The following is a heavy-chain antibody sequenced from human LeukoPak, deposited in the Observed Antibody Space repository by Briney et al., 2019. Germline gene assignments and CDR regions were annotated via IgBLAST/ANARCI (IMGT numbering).Heavy chain of an antibody. D-gene: IGHD2-8*01. Sequence: GGSLRPSCAASGFTFSSYSMSWVRQAPGKGLEWVANINQDGSAKFYVDSLKGRFTISRDNAKNTLYLQINSLRVEDTAAYYCARDNDGKDVWGKGTTVIVSS. CDR1: GFTFSSYS. V-gene: IGHV3-7*01. J-gene: IGHJ6*04. CDR3: ARDNDGKDV. CDR2: INQDGSAK.